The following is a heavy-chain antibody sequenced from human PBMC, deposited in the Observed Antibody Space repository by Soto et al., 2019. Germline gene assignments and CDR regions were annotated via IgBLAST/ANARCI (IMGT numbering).Heavy chain of an antibody. Sequence: GPTLSHPTPTLTLTCTIDDFSLSPTGVGGSWIAQIPGTELEGPTLIYWHDDKRYSPSLKSRLTITEDTSKDQVVLTMANMDPVDTATYYYAHRGGAAVGMYYFDYWGQGAMVTVSS. D-gene: IGHD6-13*01. CDR3: AHRGGAAVGMYYFDY. CDR2: IYWHDDK. V-gene: IGHV2-5*01. CDR1: DFSLSPTGVG. J-gene: IGHJ4*02.